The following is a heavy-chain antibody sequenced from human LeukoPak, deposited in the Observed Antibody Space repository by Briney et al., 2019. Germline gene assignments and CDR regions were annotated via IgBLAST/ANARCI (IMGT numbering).Heavy chain of an antibody. CDR3: ARDGPGYSFDY. CDR2: ISTSGSTI. J-gene: IGHJ4*02. V-gene: IGHV3-48*03. CDR1: GFTFSGYE. Sequence: QPGGSLRLSCAASGFTFSGYEMNWVRQAPGRGLEWVSSISTSGSTIYYGDSVKDRFTVFRDNARNSLYLQMSSLRAEDTAVYYCARDGPGYSFDYWGQGTLVTVSS. D-gene: IGHD5-18*01.